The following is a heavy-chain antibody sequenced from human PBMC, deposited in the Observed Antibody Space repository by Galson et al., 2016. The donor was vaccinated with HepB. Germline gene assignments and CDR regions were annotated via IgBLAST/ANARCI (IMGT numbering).Heavy chain of an antibody. Sequence: SLRLSCAASGFIVSSNHMSWVRQAPGKGLECVSGISGSGGTTSYADSVKGRFTISRDNSKNTLFLQMNSLRAEDTAVYYCAKTLYGGNSDWGQGTLVTVSS. CDR2: ISGSGGTT. CDR1: GFIVSSNH. J-gene: IGHJ4*02. V-gene: IGHV3-23*01. CDR3: AKTLYGGNSD. D-gene: IGHD4-23*01.